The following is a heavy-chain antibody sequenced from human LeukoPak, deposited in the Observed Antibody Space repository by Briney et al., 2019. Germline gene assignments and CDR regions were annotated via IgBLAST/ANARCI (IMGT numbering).Heavy chain of an antibody. Sequence: SETLSLTCAVYGGSFSGYYWSWIRQPPGKGLEWIGEINHSGSTNYDPSLKSRVTISVDTSENQFSLKLSSVTAADTAVYYCARRRITMVRGVTYYYGMDVWGKGTTVTVSS. CDR2: INHSGST. J-gene: IGHJ6*04. CDR1: GGSFSGYY. V-gene: IGHV4-34*01. CDR3: ARRRITMVRGVTYYYGMDV. D-gene: IGHD3-10*01.